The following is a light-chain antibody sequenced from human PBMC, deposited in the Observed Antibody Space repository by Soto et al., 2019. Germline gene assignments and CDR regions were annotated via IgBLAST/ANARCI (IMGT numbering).Light chain of an antibody. CDR1: QGISSW. Sequence: DIPMTQSPSSVSASVGDRVTITCRASQGISSWLAWYQKKPGKAPNLLIYSASSLQRGVPSRFSGSGSGTDFTLTIRSLQSEDFATYYCLQTHSFPLTFGGGTTVDTK. J-gene: IGKJ4*01. CDR2: SAS. V-gene: IGKV1-12*01. CDR3: LQTHSFPLT.